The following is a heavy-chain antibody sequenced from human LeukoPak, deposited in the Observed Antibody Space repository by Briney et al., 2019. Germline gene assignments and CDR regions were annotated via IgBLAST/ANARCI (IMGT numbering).Heavy chain of an antibody. V-gene: IGHV1-69*01. Sequence: SVKVSCKASGGTFSSTTINWVRQAPGQGLEWMGGITPIFRTPNYAQKFQGRVTITAVESMSTAYMELSSLRSEDTAVYYCARDHFVGLAPFDPWGQGTLVTVSS. CDR2: ITPIFRTP. CDR3: ARDHFVGLAPFDP. J-gene: IGHJ5*02. D-gene: IGHD2-15*01. CDR1: GGTFSSTT.